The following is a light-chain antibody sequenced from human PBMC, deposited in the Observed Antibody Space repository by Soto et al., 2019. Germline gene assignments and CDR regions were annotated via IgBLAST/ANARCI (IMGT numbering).Light chain of an antibody. V-gene: IGKV3-20*01. J-gene: IGKJ4*01. CDR2: GAS. CDR1: QSVSSSSY. CDR3: QQYGSSPT. Sequence: EIVLTQSPGTLSLSPGERATLSCRASQSVSSSSYLAWYQQKPGQAPRLLIYGASSRATGIPDRFSGSGSGTDFTLTISRLEHEDLDVYYCQQYGSSPTFGGGTKVEIK.